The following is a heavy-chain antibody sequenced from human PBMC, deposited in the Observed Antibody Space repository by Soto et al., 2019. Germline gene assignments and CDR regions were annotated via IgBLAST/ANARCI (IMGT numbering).Heavy chain of an antibody. CDR3: ARDVADF. D-gene: IGHD3-3*01. J-gene: IGHJ4*02. CDR1: GFTFSTSW. CDR2: INQDGSEK. V-gene: IGHV3-7*01. Sequence: GGSLSLSCLDSGFTFSTSWMTWVRQVPGKGLEWVANINQDGSEKYYVDSVKGRFTISRDNTKNSLYLQMNSVRAEDTAVYYCARDVADFRGQGTLVTVSS.